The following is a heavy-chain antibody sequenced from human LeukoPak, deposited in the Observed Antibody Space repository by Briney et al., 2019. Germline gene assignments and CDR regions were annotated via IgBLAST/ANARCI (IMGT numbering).Heavy chain of an antibody. CDR1: GFTFDEYA. J-gene: IGHJ4*02. CDR2: IRWTGGIL. D-gene: IGHD5-24*01. Sequence: GGSLRLSCAASGFTFDEYAMHWVRPVRGRGLEWVSGIRWTGGILGYADSVKGRFTISRDNAKNSLYLQMNSLRAEDTATYYCARWGDGKRFDYWGQGTLVTVSS. V-gene: IGHV3-9*01. CDR3: ARWGDGKRFDY.